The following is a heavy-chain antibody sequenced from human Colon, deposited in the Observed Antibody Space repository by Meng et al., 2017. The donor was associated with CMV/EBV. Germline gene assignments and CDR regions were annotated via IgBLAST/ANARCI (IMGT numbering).Heavy chain of an antibody. J-gene: IGHJ4*02. CDR2: INHSGST. CDR1: GGSFSDYY. D-gene: IGHD3-10*01. V-gene: IGHV4-34*01. CDR3: ARSNPGP. Sequence: SETLSLTCAVYGGSFSDYYWSWIRQPPGKGLEWIGEINHSGSTNYNPSLKSRVTISVDTSKNQFSLKLSSVTAADTAVYYCARSNPGPWGQGTLVTVSS.